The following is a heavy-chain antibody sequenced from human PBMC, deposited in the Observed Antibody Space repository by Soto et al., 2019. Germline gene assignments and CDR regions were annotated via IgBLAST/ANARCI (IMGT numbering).Heavy chain of an antibody. V-gene: IGHV3-23*01. CDR3: AKGDCSGGRCYRGFEY. Sequence: XGSLILSCAASGCTFSSYDMNWVRKAPGKGLEWVSGVSASGSITSYADSAKGRFTISRDNAKNTVFLQMTGLRAEDTAVYFCAKGDCSGGRCYRGFEYWGEGTLVTVSS. J-gene: IGHJ4*02. D-gene: IGHD2-15*01. CDR2: VSASGSIT. CDR1: GCTFSSYD.